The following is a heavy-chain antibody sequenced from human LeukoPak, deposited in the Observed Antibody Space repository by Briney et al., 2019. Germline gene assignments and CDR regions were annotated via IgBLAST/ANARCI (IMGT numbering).Heavy chain of an antibody. CDR2: ISPDSNYK. J-gene: IGHJ4*02. Sequence: GGSLRLSCAASGFTFSTYSMNWLRLAPGKGLEWVSPISPDSNYKYYVDSVKGRFTISRDNAKSSLYLQMNSLRAEDTAVYYCAEDPHEWSSGLYYFDFWGQGTLVTVSS. CDR1: GFTFSTYS. V-gene: IGHV3-21*01. D-gene: IGHD6-19*01. CDR3: AEDPHEWSSGLYYFDF.